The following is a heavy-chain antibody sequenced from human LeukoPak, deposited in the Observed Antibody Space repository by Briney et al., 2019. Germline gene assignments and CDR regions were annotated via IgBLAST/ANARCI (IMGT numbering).Heavy chain of an antibody. Sequence: SETLSLTCAVYGWSFNDYYWNWIRQPPGKGLEWIGEINARGDTNFNPSLKSRVTISVDTSKSQFSLRLTSMIAADTAVYYCARGQVPAARGYNWFDSWGQGTLVTVPS. CDR1: GWSFNDYY. J-gene: IGHJ5*01. CDR2: INARGDT. CDR3: ARGQVPAARGYNWFDS. V-gene: IGHV4-34*01. D-gene: IGHD2-2*01.